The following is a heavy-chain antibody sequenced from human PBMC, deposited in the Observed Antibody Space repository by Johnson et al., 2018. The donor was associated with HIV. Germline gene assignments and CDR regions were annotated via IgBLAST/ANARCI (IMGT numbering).Heavy chain of an antibody. V-gene: IGHV3-30*18. D-gene: IGHD5-18*01. CDR2: ISYDGKNK. Sequence: AVISYDGKNKYSADSVKGRFTISRDKSKNTMYLQMNSLSDEDTAVYHCAKERLLHDAFDFWGQGTMVTFSS. J-gene: IGHJ3*01. CDR3: AKERLLHDAFDF.